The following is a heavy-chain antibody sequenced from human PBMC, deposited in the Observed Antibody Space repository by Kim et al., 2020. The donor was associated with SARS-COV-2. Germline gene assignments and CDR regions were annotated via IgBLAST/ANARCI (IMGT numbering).Heavy chain of an antibody. Sequence: SETLSLTCTVSGDSFSSNYYYWGWIRQSPGKGLEWIGSVYSSGSTYHNPSLKTPGTLSIDPSKKQFYLRLTSVTAADTPVYYCVRVRGSWYHYYFDDWGQGTRVTVSS. J-gene: IGHJ4*02. CDR2: VYSSGST. D-gene: IGHD6-13*01. V-gene: IGHV4-39*01. CDR3: VRVRGSWYHYYFDD. CDR1: GDSFSSNYYY.